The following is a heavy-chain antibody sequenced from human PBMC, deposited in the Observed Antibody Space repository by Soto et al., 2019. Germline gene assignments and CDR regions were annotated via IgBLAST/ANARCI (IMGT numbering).Heavy chain of an antibody. Sequence: QITLKESGPTLVKPTQTLTLTCTFSGFSLSTSGVGVGWIRQPPGKALEWLALIYWDDDKRHSPSLKSRLTITKDTSKNQVVLTMTNMDPVDTATYYCAHRRRYSGYDEYYFDYWGQGTLDTVSS. CDR3: AHRRRYSGYDEYYFDY. J-gene: IGHJ4*02. D-gene: IGHD5-12*01. CDR2: IYWDDDK. CDR1: GFSLSTSGVG. V-gene: IGHV2-5*02.